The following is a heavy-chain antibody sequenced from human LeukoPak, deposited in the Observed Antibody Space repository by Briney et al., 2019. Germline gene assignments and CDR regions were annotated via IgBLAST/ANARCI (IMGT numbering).Heavy chain of an antibody. CDR2: ISHDGRTK. V-gene: IGHV3-30*04. D-gene: IGHD5-24*01. Sequence: GKSLTLSCVVSGFNFDNFAMHWVRQPLGKGLEWVAVISHDGRTKYYADSMKGRITISRDNSRNTLFLQMNNLRSEDTAVYFCARPSPPGDGYNPPDHWGQGTLVTVSS. J-gene: IGHJ4*02. CDR1: GFNFDNFA. CDR3: ARPSPPGDGYNPPDH.